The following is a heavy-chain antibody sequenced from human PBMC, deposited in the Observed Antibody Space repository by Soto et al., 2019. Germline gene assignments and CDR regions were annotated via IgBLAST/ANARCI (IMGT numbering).Heavy chain of an antibody. V-gene: IGHV6-1*01. Sequence: PSQTLSLTCAISGDSVSSNSAAWNWIRQSPSRGLEWLGRTYYRSKWYNDYAVSVKSRITINPDTSKNQYSLQLNSVTPEDTAVYYCARAEDSSSWYWGWFDPWGQGTLVTVSS. J-gene: IGHJ5*02. CDR1: GDSVSSNSAA. CDR2: TYYRSKWYN. CDR3: ARAEDSSSWYWGWFDP. D-gene: IGHD6-13*01.